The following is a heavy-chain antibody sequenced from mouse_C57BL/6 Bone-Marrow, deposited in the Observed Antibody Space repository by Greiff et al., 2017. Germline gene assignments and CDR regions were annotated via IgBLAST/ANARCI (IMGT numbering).Heavy chain of an antibody. CDR1: GYTFTSYG. D-gene: IGHD1-2*01. J-gene: IGHJ1*03. CDR2: IYPRSGNT. V-gene: IGHV1-81*01. Sequence: VQLQQSGAELARPGASVKLSCKASGYTFTSYGISWVKQRTGQGLEWIGEIYPRSGNTYYNEKFKGKATLTAEQSSSTAYMELRSLTSEDSAVYFCATRLRRWYFDVWGTGTTVTVSS. CDR3: ATRLRRWYFDV.